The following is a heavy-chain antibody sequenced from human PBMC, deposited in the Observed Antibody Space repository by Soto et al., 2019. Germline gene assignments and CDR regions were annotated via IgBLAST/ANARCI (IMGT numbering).Heavy chain of an antibody. CDR1: GGSISTGGYY. V-gene: IGHV4-31*03. CDR3: ARKQAGFFYGIDY. J-gene: IGHJ4*02. CDR2: IDGSGYT. D-gene: IGHD3-3*01. Sequence: PSETLSLTCTVSGGSISTGGYYWSWIRPYPGKGLEWLGYIDGSGYTFYNPSLQSRLTLSMDTSKNQFPLKLSSATAADTAVYFCARKQAGFFYGIDYWGQGTLVTVSS.